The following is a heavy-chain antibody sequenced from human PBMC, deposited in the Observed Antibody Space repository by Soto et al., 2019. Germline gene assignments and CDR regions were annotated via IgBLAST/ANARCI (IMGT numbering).Heavy chain of an antibody. CDR2: IIPIFGTA. Sequence: SVKVSCKASGGTFSSYSISWVRQAPGQGLEWMGGIIPIFGTANYAQKFQGRVTITADKSTSTAYMELSSLRSEDTAVYYCANRFYDYGGNSQGMDVWGQGTTVTVSS. CDR1: GGTFSSYS. J-gene: IGHJ6*02. V-gene: IGHV1-69*06. CDR3: ANRFYDYGGNSQGMDV. D-gene: IGHD4-17*01.